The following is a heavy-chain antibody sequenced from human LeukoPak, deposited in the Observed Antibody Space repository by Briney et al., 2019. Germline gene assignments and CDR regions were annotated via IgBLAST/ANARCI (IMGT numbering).Heavy chain of an antibody. Sequence: PGGSLRLSCAASGFTFSSYSMNWVRQAPGKGLEWVSSISSSSSCIYYADSVKGRFTISRDNAKNSLYLQMNSLRAEDTAVYYCARPGGYSSGWYYFDYWGQGTLVTVSS. J-gene: IGHJ4*02. D-gene: IGHD6-19*01. CDR1: GFTFSSYS. CDR2: ISSSSSCI. V-gene: IGHV3-21*01. CDR3: ARPGGYSSGWYYFDY.